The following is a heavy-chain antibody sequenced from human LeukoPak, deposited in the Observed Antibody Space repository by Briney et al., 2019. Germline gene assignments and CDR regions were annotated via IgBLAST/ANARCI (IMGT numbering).Heavy chain of an antibody. V-gene: IGHV4-39*01. Sequence: SETLSLTCTVSGGSISSSSYYWGWIRQPPGKGLEWIGGIYYSGSTYYNPSLKSRVTISVDTSKNQFSLKLSSVTAADTAVYYCARFPSLRMVVTPGWFYMDVWGKGTTVTVSS. CDR2: IYYSGST. D-gene: IGHD4-23*01. CDR3: ARFPSLRMVVTPGWFYMDV. J-gene: IGHJ6*03. CDR1: GGSISSSSYY.